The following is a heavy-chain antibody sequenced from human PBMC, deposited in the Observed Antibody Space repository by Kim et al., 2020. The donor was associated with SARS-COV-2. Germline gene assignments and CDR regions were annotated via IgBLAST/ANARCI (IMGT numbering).Heavy chain of an antibody. CDR1: GFTFSNYA. Sequence: GGSLRLSCAASGFTFSNYAMSWVRQAPGKGLEWVSSMSGSGGSTYYADSVKGRFTISRDNSKNTLYLQMNSLRAEDTAVYYCAKGLGYCTNSVCSRAGSVDDWGQGTLVTVSS. J-gene: IGHJ4*02. CDR3: AKGLGYCTNSVCSRAGSVDD. V-gene: IGHV3-23*01. CDR2: MSGSGGST. D-gene: IGHD2-8*01.